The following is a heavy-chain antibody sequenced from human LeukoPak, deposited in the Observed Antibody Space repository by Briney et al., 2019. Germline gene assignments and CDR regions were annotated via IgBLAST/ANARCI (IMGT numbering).Heavy chain of an antibody. CDR2: IYYSGST. D-gene: IGHD5-12*01. J-gene: IGHJ4*02. V-gene: IGHV4-59*12. CDR1: GGSISSYY. Sequence: SETLSLTCTVSGGSISSYYWSWIRQPPGKGLEWIGYIYYSGSTNYNPSLKSRVTISVDTSKNQFSLKLSSVTAADTAVYYCASGLSGYGGDYWGQGTLVTVSS. CDR3: ASGLSGYGGDY.